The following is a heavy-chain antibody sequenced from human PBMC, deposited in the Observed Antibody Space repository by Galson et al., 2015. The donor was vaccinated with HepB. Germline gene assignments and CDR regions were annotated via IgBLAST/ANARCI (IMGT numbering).Heavy chain of an antibody. Sequence: SVKVSCKASGYTFTSYGISWVRQAPGQGLEWMGWISAYNGNTNYAQKLQGRVTMTTDTSTSTAYMELRSLRSDDTAVYYCARAKSGGYSYGYLGYWGQGTLVTVSS. CDR2: ISAYNGNT. CDR1: GYTFTSYG. CDR3: ARAKSGGYSYGYLGY. J-gene: IGHJ4*02. D-gene: IGHD5-18*01. V-gene: IGHV1-18*04.